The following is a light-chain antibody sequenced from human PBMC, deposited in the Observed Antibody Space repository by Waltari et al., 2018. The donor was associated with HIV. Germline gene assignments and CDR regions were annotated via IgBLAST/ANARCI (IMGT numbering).Light chain of an antibody. Sequence: QSVLTQAHSVSTAPGQSLTIPCLGCSFITQAGYELHRFQQLPVTSPKLLSYADDKRPSGVPDRFSGSKAGTSASLAITGLQAEDEADYYCQSYDSSLSGSFVFGTGTKVTVL. J-gene: IGLJ1*01. CDR1: SFITQAGYE. CDR3: QSYDSSLSGSFV. CDR2: ADD. V-gene: IGLV1-40*01.